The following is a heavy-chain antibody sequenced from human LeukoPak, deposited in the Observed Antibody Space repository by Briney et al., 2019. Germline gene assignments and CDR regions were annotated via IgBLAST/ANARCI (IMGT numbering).Heavy chain of an antibody. Sequence: GASVKVSCKASGGTFSSYAISWVRQAPGQGLEWMGWINTNAGNPTYAQGFTGRFVFSLDTSVSTAYLQISSLKAEDTAVYYCARESGSGWYDYWGQGTLVTVSS. CDR1: GGTFSSYA. V-gene: IGHV7-4-1*02. CDR2: INTNAGNP. CDR3: ARESGSGWYDY. J-gene: IGHJ4*02. D-gene: IGHD6-19*01.